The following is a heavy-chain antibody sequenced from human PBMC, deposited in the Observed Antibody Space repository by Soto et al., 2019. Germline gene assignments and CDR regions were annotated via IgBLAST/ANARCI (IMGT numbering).Heavy chain of an antibody. Sequence: ASVKVSCKASGYTFTSSGMSWVRQAPGQGLEWMGWISAHTGSSEYAQRFQGRVTMTTDRSTSTAYMELRSLRSDDTAVYYCARDCSSTSCYAHYYYGMDVWGQGTTVTVSS. CDR3: ARDCSSTSCYAHYYYGMDV. J-gene: IGHJ6*02. D-gene: IGHD2-2*01. CDR2: ISAHTGSS. CDR1: GYTFTSSG. V-gene: IGHV1-18*01.